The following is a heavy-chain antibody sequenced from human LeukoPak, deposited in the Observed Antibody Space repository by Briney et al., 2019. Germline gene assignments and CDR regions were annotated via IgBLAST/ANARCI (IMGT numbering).Heavy chain of an antibody. CDR1: GFSFSTYS. V-gene: IGHV3-23*01. D-gene: IGHD3-22*01. Sequence: GGSLRLSCAASGFSFSTYSMSWVRQAPGKGLEWVSVISDTGATTFYADSVKGRFTISRDNSKNTLYLQMNSLRAEDTAVYYCAREGGDYYDSSGYYNEDYWGQGTLVTVSS. CDR2: ISDTGATT. J-gene: IGHJ4*02. CDR3: AREGGDYYDSSGYYNEDY.